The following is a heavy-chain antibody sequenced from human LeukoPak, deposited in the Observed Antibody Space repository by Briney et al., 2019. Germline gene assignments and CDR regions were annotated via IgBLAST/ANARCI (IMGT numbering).Heavy chain of an antibody. J-gene: IGHJ4*02. CDR1: GFTFSSYT. D-gene: IGHD2-2*02. Sequence: WGSLRLSCAASGFTFSSYTMNWVRQAPGKGLEWVSYTTRSSSTVYYADSVKGRFTISRDTAQNSLYLQMNSLRDEDTAVYYCVRESEYCSSTSCYIDYWGQGTLVTVSS. CDR2: TTRSSSTV. CDR3: VRESEYCSSTSCYIDY. V-gene: IGHV3-48*02.